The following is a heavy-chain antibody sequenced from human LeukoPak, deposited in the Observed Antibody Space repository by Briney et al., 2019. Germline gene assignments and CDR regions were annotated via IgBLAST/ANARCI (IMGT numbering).Heavy chain of an antibody. CDR2: IYYSGST. J-gene: IGHJ6*03. Sequence: SETLSLXCAVYGGSFSGYYWSWIRQPPGKELEWIGSIYYSGSTYYNPSLKSRVTISVDTSKNHFSLKLSSVTAADTAVYYCARPEYYYYYMDVWGKGTTVTVSS. V-gene: IGHV4-34*01. CDR3: ARPEYYYYYMDV. CDR1: GGSFSGYY.